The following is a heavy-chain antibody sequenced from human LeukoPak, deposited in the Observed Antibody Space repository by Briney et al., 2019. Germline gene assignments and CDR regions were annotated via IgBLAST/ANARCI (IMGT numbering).Heavy chain of an antibody. CDR3: ARQVGHFYYYGMDV. V-gene: IGHV4-59*08. CDR2: IYYSGST. CDR1: GGSISSYY. Sequence: SETLSLTCTVSGGSISSYYWSWIRLPPGKGLEWIGYIYYSGSTNYNPSLKSRVTISVDTSKNQFSLKLSSVTAADTAVYYCARQVGHFYYYGMDVWGQGTTVTVSS. D-gene: IGHD2-2*01. J-gene: IGHJ6*02.